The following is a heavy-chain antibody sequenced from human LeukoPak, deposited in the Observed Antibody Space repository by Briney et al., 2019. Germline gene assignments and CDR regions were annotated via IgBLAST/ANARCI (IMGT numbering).Heavy chain of an antibody. V-gene: IGHV4-59*01. D-gene: IGHD3-22*01. J-gene: IGHJ3*02. CDR2: INYSGNT. CDR1: GASISSSY. Sequence: PSETLSLTCAVSGASISSSYWSWIRQPPGKGLEWIGYINYSGNTKYNPSLESRVTISVDASNNQFSLRLSSVTAADTAFYYCARGYYDSRGYSNTFDIWGQGTLVTVSS. CDR3: ARGYYDSRGYSNTFDI.